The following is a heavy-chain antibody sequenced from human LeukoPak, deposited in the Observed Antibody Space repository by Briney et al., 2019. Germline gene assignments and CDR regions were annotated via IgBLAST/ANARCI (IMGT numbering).Heavy chain of an antibody. CDR2: ISGSGGGT. Sequence: GGSLRLSCAASGFTFSSYAMSWVRQAPGKGLEWVSAISGSGGGTYYADSVRGRFTISRDNAKNSLYLQMNSLRAEDRAVYYCARDLPNYSSSWSWITVYAFDIWGQGTMVTVSS. D-gene: IGHD6-13*01. J-gene: IGHJ3*02. V-gene: IGHV3-23*01. CDR1: GFTFSSYA. CDR3: ARDLPNYSSSWSWITVYAFDI.